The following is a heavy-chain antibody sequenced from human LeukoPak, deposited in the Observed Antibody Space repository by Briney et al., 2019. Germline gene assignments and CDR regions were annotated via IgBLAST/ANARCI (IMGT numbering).Heavy chain of an antibody. V-gene: IGHV3-66*01. CDR1: GFTVSMNY. Sequence: GGSLRLSCAVSGFTVSMNYMSWVRQAPGKGLEWVSAIYSGGTTYYPDSVKGRFTISRDNSKNTLHLQMNSLRAEDTAVYYCARRIQRDSSGYYYGAGAFDIWGQGTMVTVSS. J-gene: IGHJ3*02. D-gene: IGHD3-22*01. CDR3: ARRIQRDSSGYYYGAGAFDI. CDR2: IYSGGTT.